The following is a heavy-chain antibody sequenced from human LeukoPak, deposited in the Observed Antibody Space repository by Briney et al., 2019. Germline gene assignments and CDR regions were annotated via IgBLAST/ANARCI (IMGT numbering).Heavy chain of an antibody. J-gene: IGHJ4*02. Sequence: ASVKVSCKASGYTFTSYYMHWVRQAPGQGLEWMGIINPGGGRTSYAQKFQDRVTMTRDTSTSTVYMELSSLRSDDTAVYYCARGVDLDGTCDYWGQGTLVTVSS. CDR3: ARGVDLDGTCDY. CDR1: GYTFTSYY. V-gene: IGHV1-46*01. CDR2: INPGGGRT.